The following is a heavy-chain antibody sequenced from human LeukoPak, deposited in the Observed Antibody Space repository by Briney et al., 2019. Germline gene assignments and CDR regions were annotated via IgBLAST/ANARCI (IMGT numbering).Heavy chain of an antibody. J-gene: IGHJ6*03. CDR3: AKDSKIVGATFRSYHYMDV. CDR1: GFTFSTFA. CDR2: IRGSGDRT. Sequence: GGSLRLSCAASGFTFSTFAMSWVRQAPGKGLEWVSAIRGSGDRTHYADSVKGRFTISRDNSKNTLYLQMNSLRAEDTAVYYCAKDSKIVGATFRSYHYMDVWGKGTAVTVSS. D-gene: IGHD1-26*01. V-gene: IGHV3-23*01.